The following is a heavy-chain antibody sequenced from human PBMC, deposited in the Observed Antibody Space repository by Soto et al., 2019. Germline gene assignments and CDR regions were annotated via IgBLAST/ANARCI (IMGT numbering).Heavy chain of an antibody. D-gene: IGHD6-6*01. CDR1: GGSFSGYY. J-gene: IGHJ5*02. V-gene: IGHV4-34*01. CDR2: INHSGST. Sequence: QVQLQQWGAGLLKPSETLSLTCAVYGGSFSGYYWSWIRQPPGKGLEWIGEINHSGSTNYNPSLKSRVTISVDTSKNQFSLKLSSVTAADTAVYYCARGPRGIAARPVSRSNWFDPWGQGTLVTVSS. CDR3: ARGPRGIAARPVSRSNWFDP.